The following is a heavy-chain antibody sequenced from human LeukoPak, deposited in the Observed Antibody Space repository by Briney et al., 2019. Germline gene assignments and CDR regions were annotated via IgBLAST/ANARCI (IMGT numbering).Heavy chain of an antibody. CDR3: ASRAALYYYFWSGPGASDI. J-gene: IGHJ3*02. D-gene: IGHD3-3*01. CDR2: ISAYNGNT. CDR1: GYTFTSYG. V-gene: IGHV1-18*01. Sequence: ASVKVSCKAPGYTFTSYGISWVRQAPGQGLEWMGWISAYNGNTNYAQKLQGRVTMTTDTSTSTAYMELRSLRSDDTAVYYCASRAALYYYFWSGPGASDIWGQGTMVPVSS.